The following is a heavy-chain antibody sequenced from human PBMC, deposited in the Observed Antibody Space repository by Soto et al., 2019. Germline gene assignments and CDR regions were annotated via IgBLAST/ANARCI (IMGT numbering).Heavy chain of an antibody. CDR2: INHSGST. V-gene: IGHV4-34*01. CDR3: GRGLVATIGFDYYYYMDV. D-gene: IGHD5-12*01. J-gene: IGHJ6*03. CDR1: GGSFSGYY. Sequence: SETLSLTCAVYGGSFSGYYWSWIRQPPGKGLEWIGEINHSGSTNYNPSLKSRVTISVDTSKNQFSLKLSSVTAADTAVYYCGRGLVATIGFDYYYYMDVWGKGTTVTVSS.